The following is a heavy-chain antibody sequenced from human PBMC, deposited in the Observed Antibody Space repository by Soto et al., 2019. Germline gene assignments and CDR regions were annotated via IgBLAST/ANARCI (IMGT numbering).Heavy chain of an antibody. J-gene: IGHJ6*01. Sequence: QMQLVESGGGAVQPGRSLRLSCAASGFTFSYYPMHWVRQAPGKGLEWVAVISFDGSNKYYADSVKGRFTISRDNSKNKLYLQMNSLRGEDTAVYYCARVPGVIVAILYIYPLDGREPLSDVDVW. V-gene: IGHV3-30*04. D-gene: IGHD5-12*01. CDR3: ARVPGVIVAILYIYPLDGREPLSDVDV. CDR2: ISFDGSNK. CDR1: GFTFSYYP.